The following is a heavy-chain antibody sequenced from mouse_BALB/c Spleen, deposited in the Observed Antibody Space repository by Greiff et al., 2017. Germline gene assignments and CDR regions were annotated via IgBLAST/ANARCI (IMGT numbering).Heavy chain of an antibody. D-gene: IGHD1-1*01. CDR3: ARDGILRTGYFDV. CDR1: GFSLTSYG. V-gene: IGHV2-2*01. J-gene: IGHJ1*01. Sequence: QVQLQQSGPGLVQPSQSLSITCTVSGFSLTSYGVHWVRQSPGKGLEWLGVIWSGGSTDYNAAFISRLSISKDNSKSQVFLKMNSLQTDDTAMYYCARDGILRTGYFDVWGAGTTVTVSS. CDR2: IWSGGST.